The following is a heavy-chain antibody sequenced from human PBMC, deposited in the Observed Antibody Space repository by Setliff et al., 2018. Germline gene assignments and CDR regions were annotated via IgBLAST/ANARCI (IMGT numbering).Heavy chain of an antibody. D-gene: IGHD3-16*01. J-gene: IGHJ4*02. CDR3: ARLPNYVWGSPVDY. V-gene: IGHV4-39*01. Sequence: SETLSLTCTVSGASITNIKYYWGLIRQPPGKGLEWIGSIFYSGRTFYNPSLKSRVTISVDTSKNQFSLTLSSVTAADTAVYYCARLPNYVWGSPVDYWGQGTLVTVSS. CDR1: GASITNIKYY. CDR2: IFYSGRT.